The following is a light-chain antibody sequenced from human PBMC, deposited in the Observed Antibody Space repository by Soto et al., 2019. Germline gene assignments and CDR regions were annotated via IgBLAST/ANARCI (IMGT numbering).Light chain of an antibody. CDR3: QQSYITPWT. J-gene: IGKJ1*01. CDR2: DAS. CDR1: QSVSNDF. V-gene: IGKV3D-20*02. Sequence: EIVLTPSQATLSVSAGERPTLSCLASQSVSNDFLAWYQQKPGQAPRLLIYDASSRATGVPDRFSGSGSGTDFTLTISSLQPEDFATYYCQQSYITPWTFGQGTMVDIK.